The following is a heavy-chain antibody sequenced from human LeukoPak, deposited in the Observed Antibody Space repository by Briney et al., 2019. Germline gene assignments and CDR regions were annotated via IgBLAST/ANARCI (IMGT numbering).Heavy chain of an antibody. D-gene: IGHD4-17*01. CDR3: AKDTARRLDY. Sequence: GRSLRLSCAASGFTFSNYAMTWVRQASGKGLEWDSGISGSGGNTYYPESVKGRFSISRENAKNMLFRQMNSLRAEDTAVYYCAKDTARRLDYWGQGTLVTVSS. J-gene: IGHJ4*02. CDR1: GFTFSNYA. V-gene: IGHV3-23*01. CDR2: ISGSGGNT.